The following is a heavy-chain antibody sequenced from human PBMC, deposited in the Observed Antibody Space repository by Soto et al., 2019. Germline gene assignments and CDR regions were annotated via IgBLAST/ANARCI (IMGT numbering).Heavy chain of an antibody. CDR3: ARGRKDIVVVVAAAYTH. Sequence: SETLSLTCAVYGGSFSGYYWSWIRQPPGKGLEWIGEINHSGSTNYNPSLKSRVTISVDTSKNQFSLKLSSVTAADTAVYYCARGRKDIVVVVAAAYTHWGQGTLVTVSS. V-gene: IGHV4-34*01. D-gene: IGHD2-15*01. CDR2: INHSGST. CDR1: GGSFSGYY. J-gene: IGHJ4*02.